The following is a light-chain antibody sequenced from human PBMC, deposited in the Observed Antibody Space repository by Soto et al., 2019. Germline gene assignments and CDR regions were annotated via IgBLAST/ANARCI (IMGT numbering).Light chain of an antibody. Sequence: QSVLTQPPSASGAPGQRVTISCTGSSSNIGAGYDVHWYQQVPGTAPKLLIYANKNRPAGVPDRFSASKSGTSASLAITGLQAEDEADYYCQSYDTSPSGYVFGTGTKVTV. CDR3: QSYDTSPSGYV. V-gene: IGLV1-40*01. J-gene: IGLJ1*01. CDR1: SSNIGAGYD. CDR2: ANK.